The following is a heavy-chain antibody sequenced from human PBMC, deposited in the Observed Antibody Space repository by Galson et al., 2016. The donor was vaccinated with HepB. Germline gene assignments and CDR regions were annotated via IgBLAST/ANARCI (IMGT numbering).Heavy chain of an antibody. CDR3: ARENYYGSGSTYYYYGMDV. CDR2: INTNTGNP. D-gene: IGHD3-10*01. CDR1: GYTFTNYA. Sequence: SVKVSCKASGYTFTNYAMNWVRQAPRQGLEWMGWINTNTGNPTYAQGFTGRFVFSLDTSVSTAYLQISSLKAEDTAVYYCARENYYGSGSTYYYYGMDVWGQGTTVTVSS. V-gene: IGHV7-4-1*02. J-gene: IGHJ6*02.